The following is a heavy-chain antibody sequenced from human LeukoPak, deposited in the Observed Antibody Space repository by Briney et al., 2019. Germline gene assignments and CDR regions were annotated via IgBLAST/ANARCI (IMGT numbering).Heavy chain of an antibody. CDR3: ARGLLWFGESYFDY. CDR2: IDNSGST. CDR1: GGSVGSSTYY. Sequence: PSETLSLTCTVSGGSVGSSTYYWGWIRQPPGQELEWMEIIDNSGSTYNPSLKSRVTISVDTSKNQFSLKLSSATAADTAVYYCARGLLWFGESYFDYWGQGTLVTVS. J-gene: IGHJ4*02. V-gene: IGHV4-39*07. D-gene: IGHD3-10*01.